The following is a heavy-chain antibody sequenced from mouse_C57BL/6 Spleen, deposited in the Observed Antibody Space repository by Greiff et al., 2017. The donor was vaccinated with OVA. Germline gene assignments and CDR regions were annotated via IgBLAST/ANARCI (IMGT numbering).Heavy chain of an antibody. CDR3: AKSENTAVEATDFDD. CDR1: GYAFSSYW. D-gene: IGHD1-1*01. Sequence: QVQLQQSGAELVKPGASVKISCKASGYAFSSYWMNWVKQRPGKGLEWIGQIYPGDGDTNYNGKFKGKATLTADKSSSTAYMQLSSLTSEDSAIYCCAKSENTAVEATDFDDWGKGTTVTVSS. V-gene: IGHV1-80*01. CDR2: IYPGDGDT. J-gene: IGHJ1*03.